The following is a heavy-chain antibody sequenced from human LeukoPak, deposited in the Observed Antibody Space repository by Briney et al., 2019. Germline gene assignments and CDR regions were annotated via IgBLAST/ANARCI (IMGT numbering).Heavy chain of an antibody. CDR1: GGSISSYY. Sequence: SETLSLTCTVSGGSISSYYWSWIRQPAGKGLEWIGRIYTSGSTTYNPYIKSRVTMSVATSTTQFSLKLSSGTAADTAVYYCARGARATTFGFWFDPWGQGTLVTVSS. V-gene: IGHV4-4*07. CDR3: ARGARATTFGFWFDP. J-gene: IGHJ5*02. CDR2: IYTSGST. D-gene: IGHD1-26*01.